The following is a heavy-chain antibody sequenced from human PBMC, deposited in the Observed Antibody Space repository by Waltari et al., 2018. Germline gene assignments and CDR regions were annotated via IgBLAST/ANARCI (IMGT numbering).Heavy chain of an antibody. J-gene: IGHJ4*02. V-gene: IGHV3-30*03. CDR3: AVYSNWAYYFDY. Sequence: QVQLVESGGGVVQPGRSLRLSCAAYGFTFSSYGMHWVRQAPGKGLEWVAVISYDGSNKYYADSVKGRFTISRDNSKNTLYLQMNSLRAEDTAVYYCAVYSNWAYYFDYWGQGTLVTVSS. CDR2: ISYDGSNK. D-gene: IGHD4-4*01. CDR1: GFTFSSYG.